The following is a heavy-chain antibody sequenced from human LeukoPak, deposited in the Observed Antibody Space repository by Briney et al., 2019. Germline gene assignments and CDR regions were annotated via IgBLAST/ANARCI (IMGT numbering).Heavy chain of an antibody. V-gene: IGHV1-18*01. CDR2: ISAYNGNT. J-gene: IGHJ4*02. D-gene: IGHD6-13*01. CDR3: ARDVEAAAGTKLDY. CDR1: GYTFTSYG. Sequence: GASVKVSCKASGYTFTSYGISWVRQAPGQGLEWMGWISAYNGNTNYAQKLQGRVTMTTDTSTSTAYMELSRLRSDDTAVYYCARDVEAAAGTKLDYWGQGTLVTVSS.